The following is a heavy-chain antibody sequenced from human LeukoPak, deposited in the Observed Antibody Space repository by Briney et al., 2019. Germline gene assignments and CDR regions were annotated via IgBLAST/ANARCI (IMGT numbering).Heavy chain of an antibody. CDR1: GFTFSAHY. CDR3: ARVRPGWYVDY. D-gene: IGHD6-19*01. V-gene: IGHV3-11*06. Sequence: AGGSLRLSCAASGFTFSAHYMSWIRQAPGKGLEWISYISGTSTYTNYADSVKGRFTVSRDNAMNSLYLQMNNLRDEDTAVYYCARVRPGWYVDYWGQGTLVTVSS. CDR2: ISGTSTYT. J-gene: IGHJ4*02.